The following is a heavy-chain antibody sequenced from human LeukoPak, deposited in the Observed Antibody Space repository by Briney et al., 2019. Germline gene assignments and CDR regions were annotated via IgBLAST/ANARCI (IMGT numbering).Heavy chain of an antibody. Sequence: GASVKVSCKASGGTFSSYSIDWVRQAPGQVLEWMGGIIPIFGTTNYAQKFQGRVTITADEPTSTAYMELSSLRSEDTAVYYCARDRSSPHCSSTSCHGSFDYWGQGTLVTVSS. V-gene: IGHV1-69*01. CDR2: IIPIFGTT. J-gene: IGHJ4*02. CDR3: ARDRSSPHCSSTSCHGSFDY. CDR1: GGTFSSYS. D-gene: IGHD2-2*01.